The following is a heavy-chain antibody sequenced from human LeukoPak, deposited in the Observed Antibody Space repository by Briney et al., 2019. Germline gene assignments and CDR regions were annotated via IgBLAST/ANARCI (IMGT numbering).Heavy chain of an antibody. CDR3: AKDPRGFSSSWYLNYYYGMDV. V-gene: IGHV3-23*01. D-gene: IGHD6-13*01. CDR1: GFTLRSYA. J-gene: IGHJ6*02. Sequence: GGSLRLSSAASGFTLRSYAMSWVRQAPGKGLEWDSAISGSVGSTYYADSVKGRFTISRDNSKNTVYLQMNSLRAEDTAVYYCAKDPRGFSSSWYLNYYYGMDVWGQGTTVTVSS. CDR2: ISGSVGST.